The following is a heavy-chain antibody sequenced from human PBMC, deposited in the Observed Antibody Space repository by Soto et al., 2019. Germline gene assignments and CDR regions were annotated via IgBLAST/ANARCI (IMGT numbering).Heavy chain of an antibody. Sequence: GFLKLSCAVSRLTFSINDNSGVRQAPGERLEWVSLIYSGGSTHYADSVKGRFTISRDISKNTVYLQINSLRVEDTAVYYCAREGERAHPRFFYGMDVWGQPTSVTVSS. CDR1: RLTFSIND. J-gene: IGHJ6*02. CDR3: AREGERAHPRFFYGMDV. D-gene: IGHD1-26*01. V-gene: IGHV3-53*01. CDR2: IYSGGST.